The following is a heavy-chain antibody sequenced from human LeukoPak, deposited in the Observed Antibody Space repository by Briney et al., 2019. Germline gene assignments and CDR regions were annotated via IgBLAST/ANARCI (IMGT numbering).Heavy chain of an antibody. J-gene: IGHJ4*02. Sequence: SGFTFATYAMSWVRQAPGKGLXWFSSFYETGKTDHSDSVKGRVTISRDTSNTTLYLQMNSLRAEDTATYYCAKRGAGSGGLHYWGQGTLVTVSS. D-gene: IGHD6-19*01. CDR2: FYETGKT. V-gene: IGHV3-23*01. CDR3: AKRGAGSGGLHY. CDR1: GFTFATYA.